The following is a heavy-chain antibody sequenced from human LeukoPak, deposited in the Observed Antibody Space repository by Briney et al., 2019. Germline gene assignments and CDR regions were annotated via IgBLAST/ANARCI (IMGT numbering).Heavy chain of an antibody. CDR2: LRNSDGST. CDR1: GFSVNTYT. J-gene: IGHJ4*02. CDR3: AKGLERESRLDS. D-gene: IGHD1-1*01. Sequence: AGGSLRLSCAASGFSVNTYTMYWVRQAPGKGLEWVSGLRNSDGSTYYADSVQGRFTISSDNSKNIVFLQMNNLRAEDTALYYCAKGLERESRLDSWGQGTLVTVSS. V-gene: IGHV3-23*01.